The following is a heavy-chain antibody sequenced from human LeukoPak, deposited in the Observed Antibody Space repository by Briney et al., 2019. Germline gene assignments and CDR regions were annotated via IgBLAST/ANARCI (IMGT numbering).Heavy chain of an antibody. D-gene: IGHD6-13*01. CDR3: ARGGSSWYRGSFQH. J-gene: IGHJ1*01. V-gene: IGHV1-46*01. Sequence: ASVKVSFTASGYTFTSYDMHWVRQAPGQGLEWMGIINPSGGSTSYAQIFQGRVTMTRDTSTSTVYMGLSSLRSEDTAVYYCARGGSSWYRGSFQHWGQGTLVTVSS. CDR1: GYTFTSYD. CDR2: INPSGGST.